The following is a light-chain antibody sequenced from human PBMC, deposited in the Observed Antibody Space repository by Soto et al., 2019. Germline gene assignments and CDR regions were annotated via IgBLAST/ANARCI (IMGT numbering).Light chain of an antibody. V-gene: IGLV2-14*03. CDR2: EVS. J-gene: IGLJ1*01. Sequence: QSALTQPASVFGSRGQSITISCTGTSSDVGGYNFVSWYQQHPGKAPKLMIYEVSSRPSGVSNRFSGSKSGNTASLTISGLQPEEEADYYCSSYTTSSTVVFGTGPKVTVL. CDR3: SSYTTSSTVV. CDR1: SSDVGGYNF.